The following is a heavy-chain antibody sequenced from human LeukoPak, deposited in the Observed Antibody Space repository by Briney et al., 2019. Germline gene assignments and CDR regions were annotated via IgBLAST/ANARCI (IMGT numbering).Heavy chain of an antibody. V-gene: IGHV3-30*02. CDR3: AKDYFWSGSNWFDP. D-gene: IGHD3-3*01. CDR1: GFTFSSYG. CDR2: IRYDGSNK. J-gene: IGHJ5*02. Sequence: PGGSLRLSCAASGFTFSSYGMHWVRQAPGKGLGWVAFIRYDGSNKYYADSVKGRFTISRDNSKNTLYLQMNSLRAEDTAVYYCAKDYFWSGSNWFDPWGQGTLVTVSS.